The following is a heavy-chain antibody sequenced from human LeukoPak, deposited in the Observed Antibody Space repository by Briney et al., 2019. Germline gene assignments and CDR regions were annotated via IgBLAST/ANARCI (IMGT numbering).Heavy chain of an antibody. CDR1: GYTFTSYG. D-gene: IGHD2-2*01. V-gene: IGHV1-18*01. Sequence: ASVKVSCKASGYTFTSYGISWVRQAPGQGLEWMGWISAYNGNTNYAQKLQGRVTMTRNTSISTAYMELSSLRSEDTAVYYCATTPRGGYCSSTSCVDYWGQGTLVTVSS. J-gene: IGHJ4*02. CDR2: ISAYNGNT. CDR3: ATTPRGGYCSSTSCVDY.